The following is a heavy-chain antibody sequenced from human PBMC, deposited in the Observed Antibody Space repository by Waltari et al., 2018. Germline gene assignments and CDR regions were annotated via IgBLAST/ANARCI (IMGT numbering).Heavy chain of an antibody. CDR1: GFTFSSYW. Sequence: EVQLVESGGGLVQPGGSLRLSCAASGFTFSSYWMSWVRQAPGKGLEWVANIKQDGSEKYYVDSVKGRFTISRDNAKNSLYLQMNSLRAEDTAVYYCARVANYYDSSGSYNWFDPWGQGTLVTVSS. V-gene: IGHV3-7*01. CDR2: IKQDGSEK. D-gene: IGHD3-22*01. CDR3: ARVANYYDSSGSYNWFDP. J-gene: IGHJ5*02.